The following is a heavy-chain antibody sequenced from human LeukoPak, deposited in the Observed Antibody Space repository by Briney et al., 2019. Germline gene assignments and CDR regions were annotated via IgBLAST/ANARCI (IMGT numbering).Heavy chain of an antibody. D-gene: IGHD2-8*01. V-gene: IGHV3-74*01. CDR2: VYSDGITT. CDR1: GFTFSTYW. CDR3: ARGSCTNGVCSVFDH. J-gene: IGHJ4*02. Sequence: GGSLRLSCAASGFTFSTYWMHWVRQAPGKGLVWVSRVYSDGITTNYADSVKGRFTISRDNAKNTLYLQMNSLRAEDTAVYYCARGSCTNGVCSVFDHWGQVALVTVSS.